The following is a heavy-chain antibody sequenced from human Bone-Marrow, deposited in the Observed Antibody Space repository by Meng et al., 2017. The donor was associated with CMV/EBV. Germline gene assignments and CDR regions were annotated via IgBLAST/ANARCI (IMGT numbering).Heavy chain of an antibody. CDR2: IRYDGSNK. D-gene: IGHD1-26*01. CDR3: AKPGPTKLVSWLPDYYYYGMDV. CDR1: GFTFSSYG. V-gene: IGHV3-30*02. J-gene: IGHJ6*02. Sequence: GESRKISCAASGFTFSSYGMHWVRQAPGKGLEWVAFIRYDGSNKYYADSVKGRFTISRDNSKNTLYLQMNSLRAEDTAVYYCAKPGPTKLVSWLPDYYYYGMDVWGQGTTVTVSS.